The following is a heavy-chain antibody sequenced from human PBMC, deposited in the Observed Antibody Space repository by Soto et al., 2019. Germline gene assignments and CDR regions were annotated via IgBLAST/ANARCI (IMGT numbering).Heavy chain of an antibody. J-gene: IGHJ6*02. CDR3: ARDEATDSSWYFYYYYGMDV. CDR1: GFTFSSYS. V-gene: IGHV3-48*02. Sequence: GGSLRLSCAASGFTFSSYSMNWVRQAPGKGLDWVSYISSSSTIYYADSVKGRFTISRDNAKNSLYLQMNSLRDEDTAVYYCARDEATDSSWYFYYYYGMDVWGQGTTVTVSS. D-gene: IGHD6-13*01. CDR2: ISSSSTI.